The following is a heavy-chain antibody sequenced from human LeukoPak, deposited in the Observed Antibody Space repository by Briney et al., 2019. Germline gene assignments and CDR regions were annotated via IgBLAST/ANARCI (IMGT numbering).Heavy chain of an antibody. V-gene: IGHV3-49*04. CDR2: IRSRTYGGTT. CDR3: TRAARRDYVWGSFRPPFDY. Sequence: PGGSLRLSCEPSGFTFGDYAMSWVRLAPGKGLEWIGFIRSRTYGGTTEYAASEKGSFTISRDDYKSIAYLQMNSLKTEDTAVYYCTRAARRDYVWGSFRPPFDYWGQGTLVTVSS. CDR1: GFTFGDYA. D-gene: IGHD3-16*02. J-gene: IGHJ4*02.